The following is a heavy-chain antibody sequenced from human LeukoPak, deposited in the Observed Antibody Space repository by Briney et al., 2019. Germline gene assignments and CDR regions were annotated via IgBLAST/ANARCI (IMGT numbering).Heavy chain of an antibody. CDR3: ARAPSEIGGYYPEYFRH. J-gene: IGHJ1*01. CDR2: IKSDGST. V-gene: IGHV3-74*01. D-gene: IGHD3-22*01. Sequence: GRSLRLSCAASGFTFSSYSMNWVRQAPGKGLVWVSRIKSDGSTRYADSVKGRFTISRDNAKNTVSLQMNSLRAEDTGVYYCARAPSEIGGYYPEYFRHWGQGTLVTVSP. CDR1: GFTFSSYS.